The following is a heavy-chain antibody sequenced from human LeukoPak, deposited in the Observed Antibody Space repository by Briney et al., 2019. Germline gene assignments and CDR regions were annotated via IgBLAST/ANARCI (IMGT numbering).Heavy chain of an antibody. CDR3: ARADYGDYDSGY. Sequence: SVKVSCKASGYTFTSYAISWVRQAPGQGLEWMGRIIPILGIANYAQKFQGRVTITADKSTSTAYMELSSPRSEDTAVYYCARADYGDYDSGYWGQGTLVTVSS. D-gene: IGHD4-17*01. CDR1: GYTFTSYA. J-gene: IGHJ4*02. V-gene: IGHV1-69*04. CDR2: IIPILGIA.